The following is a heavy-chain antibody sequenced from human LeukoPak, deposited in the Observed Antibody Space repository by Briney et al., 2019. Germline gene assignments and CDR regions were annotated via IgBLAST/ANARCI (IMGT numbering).Heavy chain of an antibody. Sequence: SETLSLTCTVSGVSISSGGYYWSWIRQHPGKGLEWIGYIYYSGSTYYNPSLKSRVTISVDTSKNQFSLKLSSVTAADTVVYYCARTGSPTVTTFAVDYWGQGTLVTVSS. CDR3: ARTGSPTVTTFAVDY. CDR1: GVSISSGGYY. D-gene: IGHD4-17*01. J-gene: IGHJ4*02. V-gene: IGHV4-31*03. CDR2: IYYSGST.